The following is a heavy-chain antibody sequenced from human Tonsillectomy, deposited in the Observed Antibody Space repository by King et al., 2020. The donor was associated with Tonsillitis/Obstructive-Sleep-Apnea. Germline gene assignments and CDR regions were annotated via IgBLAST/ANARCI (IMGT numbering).Heavy chain of an antibody. Sequence: VQLVESGGGVVQPGRSLRLSCAASGFTFSSYAMHWVRQCPGKGLEWVALVSYDGYNKYYADSVKGRFTISRDNSKKTLYLQMNSLRPEDTAVYYCARGEYYYGSGSFSPDFEYWGQGTLVTVSS. CDR2: VSYDGYNK. D-gene: IGHD3-10*01. J-gene: IGHJ4*02. CDR3: ARGEYYYGSGSFSPDFEY. V-gene: IGHV3-30-3*01. CDR1: GFTFSSYA.